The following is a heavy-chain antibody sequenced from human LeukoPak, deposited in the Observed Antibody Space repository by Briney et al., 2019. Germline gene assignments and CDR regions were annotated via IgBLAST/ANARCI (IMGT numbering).Heavy chain of an antibody. V-gene: IGHV3-23*01. CDR2: ISGSGGST. CDR1: GFTFSSYA. D-gene: IGHD5-18*01. J-gene: IGHJ6*02. Sequence: GGSLRLSCAASGFTFSSYAMSWVRQAPGKGLEWVSAISGSGGSTYYADSVEGRFTISRDNSKNTLYLQMNSLRAEDTAVYYCAKGESYSYGSYYYYGMDVWGQGTTVTVSS. CDR3: AKGESYSYGSYYYYGMDV.